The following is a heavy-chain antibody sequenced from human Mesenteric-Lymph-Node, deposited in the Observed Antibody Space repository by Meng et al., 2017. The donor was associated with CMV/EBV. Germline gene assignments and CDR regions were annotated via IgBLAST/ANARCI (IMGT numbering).Heavy chain of an antibody. D-gene: IGHD2-21*01. CDR3: ARGKNIVVVNYYFDY. CDR2: ISVDSATI. CDR1: GGSFSGYY. V-gene: IGHV3-69-1*02. J-gene: IGHJ4*02. Sequence: ETLSLTCAVYGGSFSGYYWTWVRQAPGKGLEWISYISVDSATIHFADSVKGRFTISRDNSRNSLYLQMNSLRAEDTAVYYCARGKNIVVVNYYFDYWGQGTLVTVSS.